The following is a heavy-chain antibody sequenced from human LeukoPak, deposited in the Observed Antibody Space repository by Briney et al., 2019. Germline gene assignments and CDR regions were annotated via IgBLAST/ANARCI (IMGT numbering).Heavy chain of an antibody. J-gene: IGHJ4*02. CDR2: ITNDGETT. V-gene: IGHV3-48*03. CDR1: GFTFSSYE. CDR3: VRKGNFDT. Sequence: GGSLRLSCVASGFTFSSYEMSWIRQAPGKGLEWISYITNDGETTYYGDSVRGRFVISRDNAKNSLYLQLNSPGVQDTAVYYCVRKGNFDTWGQGTLVTVSS.